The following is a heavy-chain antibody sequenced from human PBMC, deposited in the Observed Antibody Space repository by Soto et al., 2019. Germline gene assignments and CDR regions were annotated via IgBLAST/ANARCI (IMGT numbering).Heavy chain of an antibody. Sequence: SETLSLTCAVYGGSFSGYYWSWIRQPPGKGLEWIGEINHSRSTNYNPSLKSRVTISVDTSKNQFSLKLSSVTAADTAVYYCARRIGYYGSGSYFWFDPWGQGTLVTVSS. CDR1: GGSFSGYY. CDR2: INHSRST. CDR3: ARRIGYYGSGSYFWFDP. J-gene: IGHJ5*02. D-gene: IGHD3-10*01. V-gene: IGHV4-34*01.